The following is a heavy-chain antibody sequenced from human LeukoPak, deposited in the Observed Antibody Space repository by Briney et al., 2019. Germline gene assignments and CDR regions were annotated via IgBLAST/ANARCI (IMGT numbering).Heavy chain of an antibody. J-gene: IGHJ4*02. Sequence: PGGSPRLSCAASGFTFSNAWMSWVRQAPGKGLEWVGRIKSKTDGGTTDYAAPVKGRFTISRDDSKNTLYLQMNSLKTEDTAVYYCTTNYDILTGYYNLGGYWGQGTLVTVSS. CDR3: TTNYDILTGYYNLGGY. CDR1: GFTFSNAW. V-gene: IGHV3-15*01. CDR2: IKSKTDGGTT. D-gene: IGHD3-9*01.